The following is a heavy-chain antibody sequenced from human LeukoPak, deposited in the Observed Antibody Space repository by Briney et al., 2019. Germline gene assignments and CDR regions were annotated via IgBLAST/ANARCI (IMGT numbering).Heavy chain of an antibody. D-gene: IGHD3-10*01. Sequence: GGSLRLSCVASGFSFSTYAMHWVRQAPGKGLEWVAVISYDGSNKYYADSVKGRFTISRDNAKNSLYLQMNSLRAEDTAVYYCAYFVVRAPYFDYWGQGTLVTVSS. CDR2: ISYDGSNK. V-gene: IGHV3-30*04. CDR1: GFSFSTYA. CDR3: AYFVVRAPYFDY. J-gene: IGHJ4*02.